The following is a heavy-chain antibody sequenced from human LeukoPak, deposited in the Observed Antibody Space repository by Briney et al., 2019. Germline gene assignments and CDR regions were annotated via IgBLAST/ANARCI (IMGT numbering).Heavy chain of an antibody. CDR1: GGSISSYY. J-gene: IGHJ4*02. CDR3: ARGLSLYYFDY. CDR2: IYYSGST. Sequence: SETLSLTCTVSGGSISSYYWSWIRQPPGKGLEWIGYIYYSGSTNYNPSLKSRVTISVDASKNQFSLKLSSVTAADTAVYYCARGLSLYYFDYWGQGTLVTVSS. V-gene: IGHV4-59*01.